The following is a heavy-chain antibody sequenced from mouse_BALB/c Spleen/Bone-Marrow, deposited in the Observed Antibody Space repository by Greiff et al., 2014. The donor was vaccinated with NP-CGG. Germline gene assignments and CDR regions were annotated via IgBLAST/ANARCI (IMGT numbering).Heavy chain of an antibody. D-gene: IGHD1-1*01. CDR1: GYSFTGYT. Sequence: VQLQQSGPELVKPGASMKISCKASGYSFTGYTMNWVKQSHGKNLEWIGLINPYNGGTSYNQKIKGKATLTVDKSSSTAYMELLILTSEDSAVYYCAREDYGSSYGFAYWGQGTLVTVSA. J-gene: IGHJ3*01. V-gene: IGHV1-18*01. CDR2: INPYNGGT. CDR3: AREDYGSSYGFAY.